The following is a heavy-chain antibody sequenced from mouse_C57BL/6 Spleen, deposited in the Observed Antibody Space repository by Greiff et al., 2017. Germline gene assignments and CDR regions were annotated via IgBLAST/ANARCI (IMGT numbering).Heavy chain of an antibody. Sequence: EVHLVESEGGLVQPGSSMKLSCTASGFTFSDYYMAWVRQVPEKGLEWVANINYDGSSTYYLDSLKSRFIISRDNAKNILYLQMSSLKSEDTATYYCARDRVYYYGSSYGYFDVWGTGTTVTVSS. CDR3: ARDRVYYYGSSYGYFDV. CDR2: INYDGSST. V-gene: IGHV5-16*01. J-gene: IGHJ1*03. CDR1: GFTFSDYY. D-gene: IGHD1-1*01.